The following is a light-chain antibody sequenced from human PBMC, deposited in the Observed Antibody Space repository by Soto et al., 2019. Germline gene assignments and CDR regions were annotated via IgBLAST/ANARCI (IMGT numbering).Light chain of an antibody. CDR3: GSWDSSLSAYV. CDR1: STNIGSNS. V-gene: IGLV1-51*01. CDR2: DDD. Sequence: QSVLTQPPSVSAAPGQKITISCSGSSTNIGSNSVSWYQQLPGTAPKLLIYDDDKRPSGIPDRFSGSKSGTSATLGITGFQTGDEADYYCGSWDSSLSAYVFATGTKVTVL. J-gene: IGLJ1*01.